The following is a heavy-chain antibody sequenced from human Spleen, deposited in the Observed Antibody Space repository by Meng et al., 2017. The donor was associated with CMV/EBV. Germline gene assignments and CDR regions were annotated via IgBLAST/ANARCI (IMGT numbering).Heavy chain of an antibody. CDR1: GYTFTAHY. CDR3: AYDKDYGGNSILWFDP. V-gene: IGHV1-2*02. CDR2: IHPHRGDT. D-gene: IGHD4-23*01. Sequence: ASVKVSCKASGYTFTAHYFHWVRQAPGQGLEWMGWIHPHRGDTNYAQQFQGRGTMTRDTSIRSAHMDLSRLRSDDTAVYYCAYDKDYGGNSILWFDPWGQGTLVTVSS. J-gene: IGHJ5*02.